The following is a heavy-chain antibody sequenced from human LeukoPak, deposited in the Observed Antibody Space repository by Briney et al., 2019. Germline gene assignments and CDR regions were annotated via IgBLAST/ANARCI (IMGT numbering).Heavy chain of an antibody. Sequence: ASVKVSCKASGGTFSSYAISWVRQAPGQGLEWMGGIIPIFGTAYYAQKFQGRVTITADESTSTAYMELSSLRSEDTAVYYCARDRDIVLSYWGQGTLVTVSS. D-gene: IGHD2-8*01. J-gene: IGHJ4*02. CDR2: IIPIFGTA. CDR1: GGTFSSYA. CDR3: ARDRDIVLSY. V-gene: IGHV1-69*01.